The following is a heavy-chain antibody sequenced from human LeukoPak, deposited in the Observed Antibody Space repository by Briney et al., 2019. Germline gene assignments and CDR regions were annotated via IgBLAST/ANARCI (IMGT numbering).Heavy chain of an antibody. V-gene: IGHV3-48*03. CDR3: ARDQTPFV. J-gene: IGHJ4*02. Sequence: GGSLRLSCAASGFTFGSYEMNWVRQAPGKGLEWVSYITSSGSIIYYADSVKGRFTISRDNAKKSLYLQLNSLRAEDTAVYYCARDQTPFVWGQGTLVTVSS. CDR1: GFTFGSYE. CDR2: ITSSGSII.